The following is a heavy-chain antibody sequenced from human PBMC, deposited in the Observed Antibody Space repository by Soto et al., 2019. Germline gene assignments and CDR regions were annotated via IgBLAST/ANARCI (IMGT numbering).Heavy chain of an antibody. V-gene: IGHV3-21*01. D-gene: IGHD2-15*01. Sequence: EVQLVESGGGLVKPGGSLRLSCAASGFTVSSYSMNWVRQAPGKGLEWVSSISSSSSYIYYADSVKGRFTISRDNAKNSLYLQLNSLRAEDTAVYYCARDSLVVVAATPNNYDYWGQGTLVTVSS. J-gene: IGHJ4*02. CDR3: ARDSLVVVAATPNNYDY. CDR1: GFTVSSYS. CDR2: ISSSSSYI.